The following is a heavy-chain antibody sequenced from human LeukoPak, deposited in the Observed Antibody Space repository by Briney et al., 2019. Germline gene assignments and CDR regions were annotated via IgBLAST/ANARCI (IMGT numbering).Heavy chain of an antibody. D-gene: IGHD2-15*01. V-gene: IGHV3-53*01. CDR3: ARDPRTPYCSGGSCYSYSYGMDV. Sequence: GGSLRLSCAASGFTVSSHYMSWVRQAPGKGLEWVSVVYSGGSTYYADSVKGRFTISRDNSKNTLYLQMNSLRVDDTAVYYGARDPRTPYCSGGSCYSYSYGMDVWAKGPRSPSP. J-gene: IGHJ6*02. CDR1: GFTVSSHY. CDR2: VYSGGST.